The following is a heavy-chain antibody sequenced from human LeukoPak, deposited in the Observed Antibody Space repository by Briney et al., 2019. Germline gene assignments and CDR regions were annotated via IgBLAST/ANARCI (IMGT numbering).Heavy chain of an antibody. CDR2: IKQDGSEK. Sequence: GGSLRLSCATSGFNSSNYWMSWVRQAPGKGLEWVANIKQDGSEKYYVDSVKGRFTISRDNAKSSLYLQMNSLRAEDTSVYYCARDLGVILPKPFDIWGQGTTVTVSS. CDR3: ARDLGVILPKPFDI. V-gene: IGHV3-7*01. J-gene: IGHJ3*02. CDR1: GFNSSNYW. D-gene: IGHD3-16*02.